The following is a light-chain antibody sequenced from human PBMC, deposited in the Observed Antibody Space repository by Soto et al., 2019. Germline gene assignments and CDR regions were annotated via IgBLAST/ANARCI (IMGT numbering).Light chain of an antibody. V-gene: IGKV3-20*01. CDR1: QSVSSSY. CDR2: GAS. Sequence: EIVLTQSPGTLSLSPGERATLSCRASQSVSSSYLAWYQQKPGQAPRLLIYGASSRATGIPDRFSGSGSGTDFTLTISRLETEDVAVYYCQQYDSSPLTFGGGTQVEIK. J-gene: IGKJ4*01. CDR3: QQYDSSPLT.